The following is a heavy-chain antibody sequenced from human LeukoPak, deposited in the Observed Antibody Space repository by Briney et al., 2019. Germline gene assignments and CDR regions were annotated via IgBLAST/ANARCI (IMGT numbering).Heavy chain of an antibody. D-gene: IGHD3-10*01. CDR3: ARIGGSGTYWDY. V-gene: IGHV3-7*01. CDR1: GFTFSDYW. CDR2: IKYHGSDE. Sequence: PGGSLRLSCAASGFTFSDYWMSWVRQAPGKGLEWVANIKYHGSDEHYVDSVRGRFTISRDKAKNSLFLQMNSLRAEDTAVYYCARIGGSGTYWDYWGQGTLVTVSS. J-gene: IGHJ4*02.